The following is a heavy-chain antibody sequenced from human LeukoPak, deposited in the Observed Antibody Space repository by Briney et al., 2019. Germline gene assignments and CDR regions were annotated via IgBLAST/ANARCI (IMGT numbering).Heavy chain of an antibody. V-gene: IGHV4-38-2*01. CDR3: ARYQHYSKDYYYYMDV. Sequence: AETLSLTCAVSGYSIGSGFHWGWIRQSPGKGLEWIGNIFHTGNIYYNPSLKSRVTISVHTSMNQFSLKLSSVTAADTAVYYCARYQHYSKDYYYYMDVWGKGTAVTVSS. CDR1: GYSIGSGFH. CDR2: IFHTGNI. D-gene: IGHD4-11*01. J-gene: IGHJ6*03.